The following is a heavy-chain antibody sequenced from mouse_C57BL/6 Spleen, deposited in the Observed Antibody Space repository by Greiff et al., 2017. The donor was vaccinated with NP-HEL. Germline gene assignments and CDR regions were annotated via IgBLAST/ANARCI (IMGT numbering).Heavy chain of an antibody. Sequence: VQLQQSGAELVRPGTSVTVSCKASGYAFTNYLIEWVKQRPGQGLEWIGVINPGSGGTNYNEKFKGKATLTADKSSSTAYMQLSSLTSEDSAVFFCARCHYDYDITMDYWGQGTSVTVSS. J-gene: IGHJ4*01. CDR2: INPGSGGT. CDR1: GYAFTNYL. V-gene: IGHV1-54*01. CDR3: ARCHYDYDITMDY. D-gene: IGHD2-4*01.